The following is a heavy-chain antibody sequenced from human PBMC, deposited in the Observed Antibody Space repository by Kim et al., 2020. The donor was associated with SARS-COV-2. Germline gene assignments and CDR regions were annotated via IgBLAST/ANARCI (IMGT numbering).Heavy chain of an antibody. Sequence: YLDSVEGRFTISRDDAKNSLYLEMNGLRVEDTAVYYCVRDGFSTNWSLDCWGQGTLVSVSS. J-gene: IGHJ4*02. D-gene: IGHD3-3*01. V-gene: IGHV3-7*01. CDR3: VRDGFSTNWSLDC.